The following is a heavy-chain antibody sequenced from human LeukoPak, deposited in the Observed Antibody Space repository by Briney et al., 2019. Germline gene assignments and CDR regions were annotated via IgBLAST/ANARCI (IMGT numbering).Heavy chain of an antibody. Sequence: PSETLSLTCTVSGGSISSYYWSWIRQPAGKGLEWIGRIYTSGSTNYNPSLKSRVTMSVDTSKNQFSLKLSSVTAADTAVYYCARVLYSSSSIYYFDYWGQGTLVTVSS. V-gene: IGHV4-4*07. D-gene: IGHD6-6*01. J-gene: IGHJ4*02. CDR2: IYTSGST. CDR1: GGSISSYY. CDR3: ARVLYSSSSIYYFDY.